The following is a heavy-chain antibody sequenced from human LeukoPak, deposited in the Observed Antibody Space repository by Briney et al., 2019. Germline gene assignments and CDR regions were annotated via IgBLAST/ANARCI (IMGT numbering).Heavy chain of an antibody. J-gene: IGHJ6*03. CDR2: IYYSGST. CDR1: GGSINSYY. CDR3: ARHVGAYSSIDV. D-gene: IGHD3-16*01. Sequence: SETLSLTCTVSGGSINSYYWSWIRQPPGKGLEWIGFIYYSGSTNYNPSLKSRVTISLDTSKNQFSLKLSSVTPADTAVYYCARHVGAYSSIDVWGQGTTVTVSS. V-gene: IGHV4-59*01.